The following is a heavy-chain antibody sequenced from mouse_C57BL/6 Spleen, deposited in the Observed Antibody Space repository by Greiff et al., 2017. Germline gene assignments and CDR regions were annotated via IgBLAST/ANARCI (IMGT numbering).Heavy chain of an antibody. CDR1: GYSITSGYY. CDR3: ARENGYGMDY. J-gene: IGHJ4*01. D-gene: IGHD2-2*01. Sequence: ESGPGLVKPSQSLSLTCSVTGYSITSGYYWNWIRQFPGNKLEWMGYISYDGSNNYNPSLKNRISITRDTSKNQFFLKLNSVTTEDTATYYCARENGYGMDYWGQGTSVTVSS. V-gene: IGHV3-6*01. CDR2: ISYDGSN.